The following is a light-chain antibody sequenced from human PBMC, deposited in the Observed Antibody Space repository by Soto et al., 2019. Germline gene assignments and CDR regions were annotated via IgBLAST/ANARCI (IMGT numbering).Light chain of an antibody. CDR3: QQYYSYPPT. J-gene: IGKJ3*01. CDR1: QGISSY. CDR2: AAS. V-gene: IGKV1-8*01. Sequence: AIRMTQSPSSLSASTGDRVTITCRASQGISSYLAWYQQKPGKAPKLLIYAASTLQSGVPSRFSGSGSGTDFTLTISCLQSEDFATYYRQQYYSYPPTFGPGTKVDIK.